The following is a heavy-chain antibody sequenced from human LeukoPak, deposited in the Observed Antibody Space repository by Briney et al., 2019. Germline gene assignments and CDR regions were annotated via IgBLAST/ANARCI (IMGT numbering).Heavy chain of an antibody. V-gene: IGHV3-30*02. CDR1: GFSFNSFG. Sequence: GGSLRLSCTVSGFSFNSFGMHWVRQAPGKGLEWVAFIRHGGNNQYYTDSVKGRFTISRDNSKNTLFLQMNSLSADDTGIYYCAKGFVEPRPHYFDYWGQGTLVTVPS. D-gene: IGHD6-6*01. CDR2: IRHGGNNQ. J-gene: IGHJ4*02. CDR3: AKGFVEPRPHYFDY.